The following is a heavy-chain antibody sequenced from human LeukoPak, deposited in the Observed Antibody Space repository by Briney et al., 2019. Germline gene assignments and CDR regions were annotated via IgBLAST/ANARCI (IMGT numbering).Heavy chain of an antibody. D-gene: IGHD1-26*01. J-gene: IGHJ4*02. CDR2: INPSGGST. CDR1: GYTFTSYY. Sequence: ASVKVSCKASGYTFTSYYMHWVRQAPGQGLEWMGIINPSGGSTTYAQKLQGRVTMTTDTSTSTAYMELRSLRSDDTAVYYCARDVSYLGDRDYWGQGTLVTVSS. V-gene: IGHV1-46*01. CDR3: ARDVSYLGDRDY.